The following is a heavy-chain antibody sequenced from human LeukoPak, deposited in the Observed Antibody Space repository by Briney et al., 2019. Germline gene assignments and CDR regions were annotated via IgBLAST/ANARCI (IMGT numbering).Heavy chain of an antibody. CDR2: IKPKTDGETT. Sequence: GSLRLSCAASGFTFSSFSMIWVRQAPGKGLEWVGRIKPKTDGETTEYAAPVKNRFSISRDDSKSMMYLQMNSLKTEDTAVYYCITPLPYSAQGGQGTLVTVSS. CDR3: ITPLPYSAQ. V-gene: IGHV3-15*01. J-gene: IGHJ4*02. D-gene: IGHD2-21*01. CDR1: GFTFSSFS.